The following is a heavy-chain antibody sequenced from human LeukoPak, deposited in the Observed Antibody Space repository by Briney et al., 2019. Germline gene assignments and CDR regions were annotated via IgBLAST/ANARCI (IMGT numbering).Heavy chain of an antibody. CDR3: AKSYASELDY. J-gene: IGHJ4*02. D-gene: IGHD1-26*01. V-gene: IGHV3-30*18. CDR1: GFTFRSYG. CDR2: ISYDGSNE. Sequence: PGRSLRLSCAASGFTFRSYGMHGVRQAPGKGLEWLAFISYDGSNENYADSVKGRFTISRDNSKNTLYLQMNSLRAEDTAVYYCAKSYASELDYWGQGTLVTVSS.